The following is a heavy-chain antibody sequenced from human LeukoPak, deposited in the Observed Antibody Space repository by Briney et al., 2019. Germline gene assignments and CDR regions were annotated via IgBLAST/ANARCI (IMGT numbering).Heavy chain of an antibody. D-gene: IGHD1-1*01. V-gene: IGHV4-59*01. CDR1: GGSISSYY. CDR2: IYYSGST. CDR3: ARVGRGIAYNWFDP. Sequence: SETLSLTRTVSGGSISSYYWSWIRQPPGKGLEWIGYIYYSGSTNYNPSLKSRVTISVDTSKNQFSLKLSSVTAADTAVYYCARVGRGIAYNWFDPWGQGTLVTVSS. J-gene: IGHJ5*02.